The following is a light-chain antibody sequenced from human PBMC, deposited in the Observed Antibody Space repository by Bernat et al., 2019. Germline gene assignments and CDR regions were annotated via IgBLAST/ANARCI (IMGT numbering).Light chain of an antibody. CDR2: DVT. Sequence: QSALTQPASVSGSPGQSITISCTGTSSDVGGYNYVSWYQQHPGKAPKLMIYDVTNRPSGISNRFSGSKSGNTASLTISGLQAEDDADYYCSSFATINTYVFGTGTKVTVL. J-gene: IGLJ1*01. V-gene: IGLV2-14*03. CDR3: SSFATINTYV. CDR1: SSDVGGYNY.